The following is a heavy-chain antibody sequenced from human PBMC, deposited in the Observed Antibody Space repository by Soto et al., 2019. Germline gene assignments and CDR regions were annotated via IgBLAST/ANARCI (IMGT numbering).Heavy chain of an antibody. CDR3: ARVVGYCSSTSCTLYYYYYMDV. CDR1: GGTFSSYT. D-gene: IGHD2-2*01. V-gene: IGHV1-69*02. Sequence: QVQLVQSGAEVKKPGSSVKVSCKASGGTFSSYTISWVRQAPGQGLEWMGRIIPILGIANYAQKFQGRVTITADKSTSTAYMELSSLRSEDTAVYYCARVVGYCSSTSCTLYYYYYMDVWGKGTTVTVSS. CDR2: IIPILGIA. J-gene: IGHJ6*03.